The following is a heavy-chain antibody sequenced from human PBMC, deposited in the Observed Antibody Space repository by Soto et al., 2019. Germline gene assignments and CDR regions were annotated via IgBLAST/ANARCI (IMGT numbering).Heavy chain of an antibody. CDR2: IIPIFGTA. J-gene: IGHJ6*02. Sequence: GASVKVSCKASGGTFSNYAISWVRQAPGQGLEWMGGIIPIFGTANYAQKFQGRVTITADESTSTAYMELSSLRSEDTAVYYCALGVVMEDYYGMDVWGQGTTVTVSS. V-gene: IGHV1-69*13. CDR1: GGTFSNYA. D-gene: IGHD3-3*01. CDR3: ALGVVMEDYYGMDV.